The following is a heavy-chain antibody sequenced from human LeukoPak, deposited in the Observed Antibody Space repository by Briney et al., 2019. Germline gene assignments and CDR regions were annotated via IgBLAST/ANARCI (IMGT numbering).Heavy chain of an antibody. CDR1: GGTFSSYA. Sequence: SVKVSCKASGGTFSSYAISWVRQAPGQGLGWMGGIIPIFGTANYAQKFQGRVTITADESTSTAYMELSSLRSEDTAVYYCASPLIVVPAAIRAFDIWGQGTMVTVSS. J-gene: IGHJ3*02. D-gene: IGHD2-2*01. CDR3: ASPLIVVPAAIRAFDI. CDR2: IIPIFGTA. V-gene: IGHV1-69*13.